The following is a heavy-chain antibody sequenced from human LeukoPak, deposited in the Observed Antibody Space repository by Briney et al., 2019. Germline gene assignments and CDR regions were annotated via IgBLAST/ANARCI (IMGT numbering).Heavy chain of an antibody. D-gene: IGHD6-19*01. Sequence: GGSLRLSCAASGFTFSSYAMSWVRQAPGKGLEWVSSISSSSSYIYYADSVKGRFTISRDNAKNSLYLQMNSLRAEDTAVYYCARDGTSGWYERRTGYYFDYWGQGTLVTVSS. J-gene: IGHJ4*02. V-gene: IGHV3-21*01. CDR2: ISSSSSYI. CDR3: ARDGTSGWYERRTGYYFDY. CDR1: GFTFSSYA.